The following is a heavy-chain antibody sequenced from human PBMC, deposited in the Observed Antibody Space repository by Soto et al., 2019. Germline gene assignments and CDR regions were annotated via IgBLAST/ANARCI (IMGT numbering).Heavy chain of an antibody. Sequence: SETLSLTCTVSGDSISSSSYYRSWIRQPPGKGLEWIGYIYYSGSTYYNPSLKSRVTISVDTSKNQFSLKLSSVTAADTAVYYCAPYYYGSGSSHWFDPWGQGTLVTVSS. J-gene: IGHJ5*02. CDR2: IYYSGST. CDR1: GDSISSSSYY. D-gene: IGHD3-10*01. V-gene: IGHV4-30-4*01. CDR3: APYYYGSGSSHWFDP.